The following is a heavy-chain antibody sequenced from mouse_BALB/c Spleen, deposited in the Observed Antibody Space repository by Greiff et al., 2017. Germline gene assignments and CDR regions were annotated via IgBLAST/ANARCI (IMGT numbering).Heavy chain of an antibody. D-gene: IGHD2-4*01. J-gene: IGHJ4*01. CDR1: GFNIKDTY. Sequence: EVQLQQSGAELVKPGASVKLSCTASGFNIKDTYMHWVKQRPEQGLEWIGRIDPANGNTKYDPKFQGKATITADTSSNTAYLQLSSLTSEDTAVYYCARWGDYDEGYAMDYWGQGTSVTVAS. V-gene: IGHV14-3*02. CDR3: ARWGDYDEGYAMDY. CDR2: IDPANGNT.